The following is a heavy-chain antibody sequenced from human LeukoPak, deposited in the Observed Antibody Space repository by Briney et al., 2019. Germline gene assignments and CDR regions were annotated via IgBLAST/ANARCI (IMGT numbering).Heavy chain of an antibody. V-gene: IGHV3-74*01. CDR3: ARDGSGSGSYYPFDY. CDR2: INSDGSST. Sequence: GGSLRLSCAASGFTFSRDWMHWVRQAPGKGLVWVSRINSDGSSTSYADSVKGRFTISRDNAKNTLYLQMNSLRAEDTAVYYCARDGSGSGSYYPFDYWGQGTLVTVSS. J-gene: IGHJ4*02. CDR1: GFTFSRDW. D-gene: IGHD1-26*01.